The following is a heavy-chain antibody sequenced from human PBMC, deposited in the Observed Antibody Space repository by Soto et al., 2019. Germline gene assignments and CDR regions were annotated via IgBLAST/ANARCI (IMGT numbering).Heavy chain of an antibody. CDR3: ARRRVELRSEYHNGMAC. D-gene: IGHD1-7*01. Sequence: VQFLKICCRRAGYRFNAFRCMPVRQRLGEGLEWMGTIGPSNSYTNYSPSFQGHVTISRDESVTTAYLQWSSLRASDTAMYYCARRRVELRSEYHNGMACWGQGTTVTVAS. J-gene: IGHJ6*02. V-gene: IGHV5-10-1*01. CDR1: GYRFNAFR. CDR2: IGPSNSYT.